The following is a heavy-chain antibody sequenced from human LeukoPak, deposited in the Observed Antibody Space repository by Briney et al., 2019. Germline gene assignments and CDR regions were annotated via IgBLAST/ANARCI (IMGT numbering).Heavy chain of an antibody. CDR3: ARGGGGGNGYYYY. D-gene: IGHD3-22*01. J-gene: IGHJ4*02. CDR1: GYTFTAYY. CDR2: INPRGGTT. Sequence: ASGKVSCKASGYTFTAYYMHWVRQAPGQGLEWMGIINPRGGTTSYAQQFQGRVTMTRDTPTSTVSMELSSLRSEDTAVYYCARGGGGGNGYYYYWGQGTLVTVSS. V-gene: IGHV1-46*01.